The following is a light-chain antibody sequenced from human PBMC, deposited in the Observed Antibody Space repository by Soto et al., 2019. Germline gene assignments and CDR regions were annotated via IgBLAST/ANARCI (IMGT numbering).Light chain of an antibody. CDR2: DVS. CDR1: SSDVGGYNY. CDR3: SSYTSSSTLL. Sequence: QSALTQPASVSGSPGQSITISCTGTSSDVGGYNYVSWYQQHPGKAPKLMIYDVSNRPSGVSNRFSGFKSGNTASLTISGLQAEYEADYYCSSYTSSSTLLFGGGTKLTVL. V-gene: IGLV2-14*01. J-gene: IGLJ2*01.